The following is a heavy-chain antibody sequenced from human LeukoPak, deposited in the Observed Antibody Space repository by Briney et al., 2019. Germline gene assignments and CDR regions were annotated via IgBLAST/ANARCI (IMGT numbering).Heavy chain of an antibody. J-gene: IGHJ4*02. D-gene: IGHD3-9*01. CDR3: ARDSGSRGLRYFDWLLSKQSVFDY. CDR2: TYYRSKWYN. V-gene: IGHV6-1*01. CDR1: GDSVSSKSAA. Sequence: SQTLSLTCAISGDSVSSKSAAWNWIRQSPSRGLEWLGRTYYRSKWYNDYAVSVKSRITINPDTSKNQFSLQLNSVTPEDTAVYYCARDSGSRGLRYFDWLLSKQSVFDYWGQGTLVTVSS.